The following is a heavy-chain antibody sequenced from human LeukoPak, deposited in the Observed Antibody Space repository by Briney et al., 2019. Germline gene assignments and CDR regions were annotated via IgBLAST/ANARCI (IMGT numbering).Heavy chain of an antibody. CDR2: IYYTGST. Sequence: SETLSLTCSGSGGSVSDYYWSWILQSPGNGLEWLGYIYYTGSTYYNPSLKSRVTISVDTSKNQFSLKLSSVTAADTAVYYCARRSSKDSRIAVAGTSFDYWGQGTLVTVSS. J-gene: IGHJ4*02. CDR3: ARRSSKDSRIAVAGTSFDY. D-gene: IGHD6-19*01. V-gene: IGHV4-59*08. CDR1: GGSVSDYY.